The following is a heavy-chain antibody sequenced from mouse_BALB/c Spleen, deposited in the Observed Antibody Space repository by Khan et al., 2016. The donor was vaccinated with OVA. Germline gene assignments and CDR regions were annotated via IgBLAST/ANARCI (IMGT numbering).Heavy chain of an antibody. CDR2: IWSGGST. D-gene: IGHD2-4*01. Sequence: QVQLKESGPGLVQPSQSLSITCTVSGFSLTTYGVHWVRQSPGKGLEWLGVIWSGGSTDYDAAFISRLSISKDSSKSQVFFKMTSLQVNDTAIYYCARNYDYDEGLAYWGQGTLVTDSA. CDR1: GFSLTTYG. V-gene: IGHV2-2*02. J-gene: IGHJ3*01. CDR3: ARNYDYDEGLAY.